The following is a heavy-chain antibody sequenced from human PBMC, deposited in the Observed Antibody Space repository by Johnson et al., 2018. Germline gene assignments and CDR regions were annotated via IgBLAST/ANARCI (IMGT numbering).Heavy chain of an antibody. V-gene: IGHV3-66*02. CDR1: GFTVNSNY. CDR2: IYSGGST. Sequence: VQLVQSGGGLVQPGGSLRLSCAASGFTVNSNYMSWVRQAPGMGLAWVSVIYSGGSTYYADSVKGRFNLSSDNSKDTLYLQLNSLKAEATAVYYRASLYYDCWSGYYRGDACDIWGQGTMVTVSA. J-gene: IGHJ3*02. CDR3: ASLYYDCWSGYYRGDACDI. D-gene: IGHD3-3*01.